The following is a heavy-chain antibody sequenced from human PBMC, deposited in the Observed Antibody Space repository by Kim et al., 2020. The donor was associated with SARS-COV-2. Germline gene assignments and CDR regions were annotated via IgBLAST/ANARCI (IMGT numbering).Heavy chain of an antibody. Sequence: ASVKVSCKASGYTFTSYGISWVRQAPGQGLEWMGWISAYNGNTNYAQKLQGRVTMTTDTSTSTAYMELRSLRSDDTAVYYCARDHLDYDILTWGTYGMDVWGQGTTVTVSS. CDR3: ARDHLDYDILTWGTYGMDV. J-gene: IGHJ6*02. CDR1: GYTFTSYG. CDR2: ISAYNGNT. D-gene: IGHD3-9*01. V-gene: IGHV1-18*01.